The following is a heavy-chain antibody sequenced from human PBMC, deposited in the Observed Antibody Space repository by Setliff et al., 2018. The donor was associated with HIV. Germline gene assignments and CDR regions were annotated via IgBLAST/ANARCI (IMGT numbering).Heavy chain of an antibody. CDR2: INPNNGGT. J-gene: IGHJ3*01. V-gene: IGHV1-2*06. CDR3: VRPRVFDSFDV. CDR1: GYTFIGHY. Sequence: ASVKVSCKASGYTFIGHYIHWVRQAPGHGPEWLGRINPNNGGTNYAQKFQGRVTMSLDTSTSTVYLELKALTSDDTAVYYCVRPRVFDSFDVWGPGTMVTVSS.